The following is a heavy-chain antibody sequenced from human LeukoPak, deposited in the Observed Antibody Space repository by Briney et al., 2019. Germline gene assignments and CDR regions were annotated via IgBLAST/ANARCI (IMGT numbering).Heavy chain of an antibody. CDR1: GYSFTSYW. Sequence: GESLQISCQGSGYSFTSYWIGWVRPMPGKGLEWMGIIYPGDSDTRYSPSFQGQVTISADKSISTAYLQWSSLKASDTAMYYCARGGSSSDTYFDYWGQGTLVTVSS. J-gene: IGHJ4*02. CDR3: ARGGSSSDTYFDY. V-gene: IGHV5-51*01. CDR2: IYPGDSDT. D-gene: IGHD6-6*01.